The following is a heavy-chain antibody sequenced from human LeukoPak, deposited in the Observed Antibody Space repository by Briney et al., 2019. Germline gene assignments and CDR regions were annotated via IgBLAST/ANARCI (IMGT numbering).Heavy chain of an antibody. D-gene: IGHD1-26*01. V-gene: IGHV1-18*01. J-gene: IGHJ4*02. CDR3: ARDEWVRSFDY. Sequence: SVQVSCKASGYTFTSYGISWVRPAPGQGLEWMGWISAYNGNTNYAQKLQGRVTMTTDTSTSTAYMELRSLRSDDTAVYYCARDEWVRSFDYWGQGTLVTVSS. CDR2: ISAYNGNT. CDR1: GYTFTSYG.